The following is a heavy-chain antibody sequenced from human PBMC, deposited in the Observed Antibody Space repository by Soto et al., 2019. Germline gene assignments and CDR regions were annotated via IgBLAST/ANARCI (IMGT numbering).Heavy chain of an antibody. J-gene: IGHJ4*02. Sequence: QVQLVQSVAEVKKPGASVKVSCKASGYTFTSYDINWVRQATGQGLEWMGWMKPNSGNTGYAEMLQGRVTMTRNTTRSTAYMELSSLRTEDTTEYYCARERNSGWCVQYWGQETLVTVSS. D-gene: IGHD6-19*01. CDR1: GYTFTSYD. CDR2: MKPNSGNT. CDR3: ARERNSGWCVQY. V-gene: IGHV1-8*01.